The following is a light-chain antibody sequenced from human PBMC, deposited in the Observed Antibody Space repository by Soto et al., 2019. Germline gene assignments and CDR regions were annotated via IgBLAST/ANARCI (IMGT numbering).Light chain of an antibody. J-gene: IGKJ2*01. CDR2: AAS. CDR1: QSIGSS. V-gene: IGKV1-39*01. CDR3: QQSYSTPYT. Sequence: DIQMTQSPSSLSASVRDRVAITCRASQSIGSSLNWYQQKPGKAPKLLIYAASSLQSGVPSRFSGSGSGTAFTLTISSLQPEDFATYYCQQSYSTPYTFGQGTKLEIK.